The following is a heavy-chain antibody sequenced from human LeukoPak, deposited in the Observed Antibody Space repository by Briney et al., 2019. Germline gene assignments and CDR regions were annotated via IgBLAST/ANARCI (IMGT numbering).Heavy chain of an antibody. CDR1: GGTFSSYA. J-gene: IGHJ5*02. CDR3: ARARGRTGSHRWFDP. V-gene: IGHV1-69*04. CDR2: IIPILGIA. Sequence: SVKVSCKASGGTFSSYAISWVRQAPGQGLEWMGRIIPILGIANYAQKFQGRVTITADKSTSTAYMGLSSLRSEDTAVYYCARARGRTGSHRWFDPWGQGTLVTVSS. D-gene: IGHD1-1*01.